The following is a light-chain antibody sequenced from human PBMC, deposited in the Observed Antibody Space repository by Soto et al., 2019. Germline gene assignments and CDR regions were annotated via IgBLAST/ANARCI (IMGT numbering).Light chain of an antibody. Sequence: IGLTQSPGTLSLSPGDRATLSCRASQRVSARYLAWYQQKPGQAPRLLIFGASSRATGIPDRFSGSGSGTDFTLTISRLEPEDFAVYYCQQYASSPRTFGQGTKVDIK. CDR3: QQYASSPRT. J-gene: IGKJ1*01. CDR1: QRVSARY. CDR2: GAS. V-gene: IGKV3-20*01.